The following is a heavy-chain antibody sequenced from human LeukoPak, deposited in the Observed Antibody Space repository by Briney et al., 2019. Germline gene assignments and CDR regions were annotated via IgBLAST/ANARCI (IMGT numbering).Heavy chain of an antibody. CDR2: IDSDGSTT. CDR3: ASGYYYGDSFDY. V-gene: IGHV3-74*01. D-gene: IGHD3-10*01. CDR1: GFTFHNHW. J-gene: IGHJ4*02. Sequence: PGGSLTLSCAASGFTFHNHWMHWVRRVPGKGLAWVARIDSDGSTTNYADSVKGRFTIARDNAKNTLNLLMTSLRPDDTAIYYCASGYYYGDSFDYWGQGALVTVSS.